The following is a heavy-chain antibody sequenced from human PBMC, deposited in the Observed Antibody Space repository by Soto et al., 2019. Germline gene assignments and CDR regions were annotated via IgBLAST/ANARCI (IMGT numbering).Heavy chain of an antibody. J-gene: IGHJ4*02. CDR1: GGSISNYY. CDR2: IYHSGGT. CDR3: AREKAGAGSQFEY. D-gene: IGHD6-13*01. Sequence: QVQLQESGPGLVKPSETLSLTCTVSGGSISNYYWNWIRQPPGKGLEWIGNIYHSGGTNYNPSLESRVTISVDTSKNQVFLKLTSVTTADTAVYYCAREKAGAGSQFEYWGQGTLVTVSS. V-gene: IGHV4-59*01.